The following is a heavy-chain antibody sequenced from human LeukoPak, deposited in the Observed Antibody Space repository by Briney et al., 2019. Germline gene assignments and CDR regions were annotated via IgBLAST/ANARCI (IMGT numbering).Heavy chain of an antibody. J-gene: IGHJ4*02. Sequence: GGSLRLSCAASGFTFSSSAMSWVRQAPGKGLEGGSNISGSGSGGSGSVGSTYYADSVKGRFPISRDNSQNTLYLQMNSLRAEDTAVYYCAKSGSNRFDYWGQGTLVTVSS. CDR2: ISGSGSGGSGSVGST. D-gene: IGHD5-24*01. CDR3: AKSGSNRFDY. CDR1: GFTFSSSA. V-gene: IGHV3-23*01.